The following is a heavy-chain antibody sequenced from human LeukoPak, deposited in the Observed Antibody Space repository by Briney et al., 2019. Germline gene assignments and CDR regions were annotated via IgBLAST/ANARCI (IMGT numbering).Heavy chain of an antibody. CDR3: ARDAPPVVCSGGSCYSWWFDP. CDR1: GYSFTNYA. CDR2: INTNTGNP. V-gene: IGHV7-4-1*02. J-gene: IGHJ5*02. Sequence: ASVKVSCKASGYSFTNYAMNWVRQAPGQGLEWMGWINTNTGNPTYAQGFTGRFVFSLDTSVSTAYLQISSLKAEDTAVYYCARDAPPVVCSGGSCYSWWFDPWGQGTLVTVSS. D-gene: IGHD2-15*01.